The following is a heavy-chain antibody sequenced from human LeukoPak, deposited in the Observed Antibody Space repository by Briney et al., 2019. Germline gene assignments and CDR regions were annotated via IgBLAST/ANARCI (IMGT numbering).Heavy chain of an antibody. J-gene: IGHJ4*02. CDR2: MNPNSGNT. CDR1: GYTFTSYD. V-gene: IGHV1-8*01. D-gene: IGHD3-9*01. CDR3: ARVPGYFDWLLHDY. Sequence: GASVKVSCKASGYTFTSYDINWVRQATGQGLEWMGWMNPNSGNTGYAQKFQGRVTMTRNTSISTAYMELSSLRSEDTAVYYCARVPGYFDWLLHDYWGRGTPVTVSS.